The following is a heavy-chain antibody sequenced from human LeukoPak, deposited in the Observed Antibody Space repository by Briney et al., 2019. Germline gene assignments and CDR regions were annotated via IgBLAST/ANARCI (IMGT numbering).Heavy chain of an antibody. CDR3: ARAAIGSNSEFDY. J-gene: IGHJ4*02. CDR2: IYYSGST. V-gene: IGHV4-30-4*07. Sequence: SSQTLSLTCAVSGGSISSGGYSWSWIRQPPGKGLEWIGYIYYSGSTNYNPSLKSRVTISIDASKNQFSLRLRSVTAADTAVYYCARAAIGSNSEFDYWGQGTLVTVSS. CDR1: GGSISSGGYS. D-gene: IGHD4-23*01.